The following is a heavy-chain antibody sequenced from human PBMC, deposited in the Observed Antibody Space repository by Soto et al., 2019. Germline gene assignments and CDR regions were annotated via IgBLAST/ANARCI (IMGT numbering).Heavy chain of an antibody. CDR3: ARGYCTTTICDPWFDP. CDR2: IYPGDSDT. CDR1: GYRFTSYW. V-gene: IGHV5-51*03. J-gene: IGHJ5*02. D-gene: IGHD2-2*01. Sequence: GESLKISCRGVGYRFTSYWIGWVRQMPGKGLEWMGIIYPGDSDTRYSPSFQGQVTISADKSITTAYLQWSSLKASDTAMYYCARGYCTTTICDPWFDPWGQGTLVTVSS.